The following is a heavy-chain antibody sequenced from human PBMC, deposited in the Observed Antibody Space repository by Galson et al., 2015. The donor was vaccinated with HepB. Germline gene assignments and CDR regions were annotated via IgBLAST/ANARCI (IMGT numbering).Heavy chain of an antibody. V-gene: IGHV5-51*01. J-gene: IGHJ6*02. CDR3: AIGAVIGQLPYYDLAV. CDR1: GYSFTNYW. CDR2: VYPGDSET. D-gene: IGHD4-23*01. Sequence: QSGAEVKKPGESLKISCEGAGYSFTNYWIAWVRQMPGKGLEWMDIVYPGDSETRYSPSFQGQVTISADKSITTAYLQWSSLKASDTAMYYCAIGAVIGQLPYYDLAVWGQGTTVIVSS.